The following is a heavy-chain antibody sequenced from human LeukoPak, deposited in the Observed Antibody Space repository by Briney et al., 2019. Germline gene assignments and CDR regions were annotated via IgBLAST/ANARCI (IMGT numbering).Heavy chain of an antibody. J-gene: IGHJ6*02. CDR3: ARGPQGDTGYYYGMDV. CDR1: GGSFSGYY. CDR2: INHSGST. V-gene: IGHV4-34*01. D-gene: IGHD2-21*01. Sequence: SETLSPTCAVYGGSFSGYYWSWIRQPPGKGLEWIGEINHSGSTNYNPSLKSRVTTSVDTSKNQFSLKLSSVTAADTAVYYCARGPQGDTGYYYGMDVWGQGTTVTVSS.